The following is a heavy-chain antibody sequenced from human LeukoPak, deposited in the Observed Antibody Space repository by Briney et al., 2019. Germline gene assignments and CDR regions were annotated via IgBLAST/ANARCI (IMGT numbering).Heavy chain of an antibody. J-gene: IGHJ4*02. CDR1: GGSISSYY. Sequence: SETLSLTCTVSGGSISSYYWSWIRQPPGKGLEWIGYIHYSGSTNYSPSLKSRVTISVDTSKNQFSLKLSSVIAADTAVYYCARHHYDSSGYPFDYWGQGTLVTVSS. CDR3: ARHHYDSSGYPFDY. V-gene: IGHV4-59*08. CDR2: IHYSGST. D-gene: IGHD3-22*01.